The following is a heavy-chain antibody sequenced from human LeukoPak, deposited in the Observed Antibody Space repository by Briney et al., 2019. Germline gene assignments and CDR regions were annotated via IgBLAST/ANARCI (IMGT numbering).Heavy chain of an antibody. CDR2: INHSGST. Sequence: SETLSLTCAVYGGSFSGYYWSWIRQPPGKGLEWIGEINHSGSTNYNPSLKSRVTISVDTSKNQFSLKLSSVTAADTAVYYCARSRRSGSYHYFDYWGQGTLVTVSS. CDR1: GGSFSGYY. V-gene: IGHV4-34*01. CDR3: ARSRRSGSYHYFDY. J-gene: IGHJ4*02. D-gene: IGHD3-10*01.